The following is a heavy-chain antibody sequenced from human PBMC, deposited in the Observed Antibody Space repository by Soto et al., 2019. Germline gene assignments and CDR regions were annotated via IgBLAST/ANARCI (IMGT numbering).Heavy chain of an antibody. V-gene: IGHV3-30-3*01. CDR3: ARDRSVLMVDPNYGMDV. D-gene: IGHD2-8*01. CDR1: GFTFSRYA. CDR2: ISYDGSNR. J-gene: IGHJ6*02. Sequence: GGSLRLYCTASGFTFSRYAMHWFGQAPGKGLEWVAVISYDGSNRYYADSVKGRFTISRDNSKNTLYLQMNSLRAEDTAVYYCARDRSVLMVDPNYGMDVWGQGT.